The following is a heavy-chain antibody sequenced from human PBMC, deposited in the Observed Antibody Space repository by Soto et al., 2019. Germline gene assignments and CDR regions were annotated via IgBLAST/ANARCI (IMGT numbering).Heavy chain of an antibody. V-gene: IGHV4-34*01. CDR3: ARDQGTGYSSSWYWFQNGMDV. CDR2: INHSGST. Sequence: SETLSLTCAVYGGSFSGYYWSWIRQPPGKGLEWIGEINHSGSTNYNPPLKSRVTISVDTSKNQFSLKLSSVTAADTAVYYCARDQGTGYSSSWYWFQNGMDVWGQGTTVTVSS. D-gene: IGHD6-13*01. CDR1: GGSFSGYY. J-gene: IGHJ6*02.